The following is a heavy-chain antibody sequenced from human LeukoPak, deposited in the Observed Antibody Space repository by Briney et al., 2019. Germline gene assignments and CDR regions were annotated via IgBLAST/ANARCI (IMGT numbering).Heavy chain of an antibody. Sequence: SETLSLTCAAFGGTFSSYYWSWIRQPPGKGLEWIGEINHSGYTSYNPSLKSRVTLLVDTSKHQISLKLTSVPAADTAVYYCARCCLQRDGDNGGGDYWGQGTLVTVSS. V-gene: IGHV4-34*01. CDR2: INHSGYT. CDR1: GGTFSSYY. D-gene: IGHD4-17*01. J-gene: IGHJ4*02. CDR3: ARCCLQRDGDNGGGDY.